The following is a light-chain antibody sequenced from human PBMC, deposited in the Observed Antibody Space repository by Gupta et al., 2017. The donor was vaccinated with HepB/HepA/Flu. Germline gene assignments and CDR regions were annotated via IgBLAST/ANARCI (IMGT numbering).Light chain of an antibody. J-gene: IGLJ6*01. V-gene: IGLV1-44*01. CDR2: SNN. CDR1: SSKVGSNS. Sequence: QPVLTQPPSASGTPGQRVDISCSGSSSKVGSNSVDWHHQVAGAAPKLLIYSNNQRRSVVPDRFSESKSGTSASMAISGIQAEDEADYYCAALNDSVNGSVFGRGTKVTVL. CDR3: AALNDSVNGSV.